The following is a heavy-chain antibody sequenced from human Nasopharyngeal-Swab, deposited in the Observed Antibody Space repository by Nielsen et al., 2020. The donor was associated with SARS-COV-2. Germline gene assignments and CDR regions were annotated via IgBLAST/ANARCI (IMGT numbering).Heavy chain of an antibody. J-gene: IGHJ4*02. Sequence: WIRQPPGKGLEWIGSIYYSGGTYYNQSLKSRVTISVDTSKNQFSLKLSSVTAADTAVYYCARLDVSAAGRDYWGQGTLVTVSS. CDR2: IYYSGGT. V-gene: IGHV4-39*01. D-gene: IGHD6-13*01. CDR3: ARLDVSAAGRDY.